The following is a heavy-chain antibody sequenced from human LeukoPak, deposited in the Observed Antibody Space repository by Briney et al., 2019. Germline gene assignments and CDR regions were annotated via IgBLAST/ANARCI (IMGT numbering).Heavy chain of an antibody. D-gene: IGHD2-15*01. J-gene: IGHJ5*02. CDR1: GGSISSYY. CDR2: IYYSGST. V-gene: IGHV4-59*01. Sequence: SETLSLTCTVSGGSISSYYWSWIRQPPGKGLEWIGYIYYSGSTNYNPSLKSRVTISVDTSKNQFSLKLSSVTAADTAVYYCARGSGYCSGGSCYKIHWFDPWGQGTLVTVSS. CDR3: ARGSGYCSGGSCYKIHWFDP.